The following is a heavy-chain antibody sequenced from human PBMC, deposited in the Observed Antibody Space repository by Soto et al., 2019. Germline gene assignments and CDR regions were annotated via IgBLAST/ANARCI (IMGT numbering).Heavy chain of an antibody. CDR1: GGSISSSSYY. CDR2: IYYSGST. V-gene: IGHV4-39*01. Sequence: KSSETLSLTCTVSGGSISSSSYYWGWIRQPPGKGLEWIGSIYYSGSTYYNPSLKSRVTISVDTSKNQFSLKLSSVTAADTAVYYCARLGYTTINYYYYYGMDVWGQGTTVTVSS. J-gene: IGHJ6*02. CDR3: ARLGYTTINYYYYYGMDV. D-gene: IGHD5-18*01.